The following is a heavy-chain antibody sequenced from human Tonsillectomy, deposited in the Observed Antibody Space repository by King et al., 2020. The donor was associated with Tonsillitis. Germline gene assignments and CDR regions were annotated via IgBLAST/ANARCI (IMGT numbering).Heavy chain of an antibody. V-gene: IGHV4-59*01. CDR1: GGSFNSYY. D-gene: IGHD3-10*01. J-gene: IGHJ4*02. Sequence: QLQESGPGLVKPSETLSLTCTVSGGSFNSYYWSWIRQPPGKGLEWIGYIYSSGSTNYNPSLKSRVTKSVDTSKHQFSLKLSFVTAADTAVYYCARGRGISPWGGSGSSYFNYWGQGTLVTVSS. CDR3: ARGRGISPWGGSGSSYFNY. CDR2: IYSSGST.